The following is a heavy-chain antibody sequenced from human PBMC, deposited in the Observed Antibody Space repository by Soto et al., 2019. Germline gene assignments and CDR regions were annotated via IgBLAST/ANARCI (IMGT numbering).Heavy chain of an antibody. J-gene: IGHJ4*02. D-gene: IGHD3-9*01. CDR2: ISESGDDT. V-gene: IGHV3-23*01. CDR3: AKGSLGRHFDFDY. CDR1: GFTFTSCA. Sequence: EVHLLESGGGLVQPGGSLRLSCAASGFTFTSCAMSWVRQAPGKGLEWVSGISESGDDTYYADSVKGRFTISRDNSRNTLYLEMNSLTTEDTAVYHCAKGSLGRHFDFDYWGQGTLVTVSS.